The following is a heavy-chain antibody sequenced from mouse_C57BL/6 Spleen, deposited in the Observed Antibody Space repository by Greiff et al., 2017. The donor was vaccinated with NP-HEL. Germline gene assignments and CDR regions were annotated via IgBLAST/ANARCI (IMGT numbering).Heavy chain of an antibody. CDR3: AKLDGYHWYFDV. CDR2: IYPGDGDT. J-gene: IGHJ1*03. D-gene: IGHD2-3*01. V-gene: IGHV1-82*01. CDR1: GYAFSSSW. Sequence: QVQLQQSGPELVKPGASVKISCKASGYAFSSSWMNWVKQRPGKGLEWIGRIYPGDGDTNYNGKFKGKATLTADKSSRTSYKQNSSLTSEESAVYFGAKLDGYHWYFDVWGTGTTVTVSS.